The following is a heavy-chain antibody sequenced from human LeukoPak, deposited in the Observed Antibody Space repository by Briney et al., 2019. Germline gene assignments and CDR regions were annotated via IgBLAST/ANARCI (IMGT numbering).Heavy chain of an antibody. J-gene: IGHJ4*02. D-gene: IGHD6-13*01. V-gene: IGHV2-5*02. CDR2: IYWDDDK. Sequence: SGPTLVNPTQTLTLTCTFSGFSLSTSGVGVGWIRQPPGKALEWLVLIYWDDDKRYSPSLKSRLTITKDTSKNQVVLTMTNMDPVDTATYYCAHSPYSSSWYAVGYFDYWGQGTLVTVSS. CDR3: AHSPYSSSWYAVGYFDY. CDR1: GFSLSTSGVG.